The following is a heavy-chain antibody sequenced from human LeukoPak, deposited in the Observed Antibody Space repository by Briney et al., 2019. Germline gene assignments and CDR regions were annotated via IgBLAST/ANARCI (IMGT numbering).Heavy chain of an antibody. J-gene: IGHJ4*02. CDR2: IYYSGST. CDR1: GGSISSYY. D-gene: IGHD6-19*01. Sequence: PSETPSLTCTVSGGSISSYYWSWIRQPPGKGLEWIGYIYYSGSTNYNPSLKSRVTISVDTSKNQFSLKLSSVTAADTAVYYCASTSSGWYGTLDYWGQGTLVTVSS. CDR3: ASTSSGWYGTLDY. V-gene: IGHV4-59*01.